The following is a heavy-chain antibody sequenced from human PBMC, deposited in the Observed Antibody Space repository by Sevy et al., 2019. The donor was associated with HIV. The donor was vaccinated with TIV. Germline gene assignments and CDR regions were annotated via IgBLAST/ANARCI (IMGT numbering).Heavy chain of an antibody. Sequence: ASVKVSCKASGGTFSSYAISWVRQAPGQGLEWMGGIIPIFGTANYAQKFQGRVTITADESTSTAYMELSSLRSEDTAVYCCARGTTCGGDCYWSGALYYYYGMDVWGQGTTVTVSS. CDR1: GGTFSSYA. J-gene: IGHJ6*02. V-gene: IGHV1-69*13. CDR2: IIPIFGTA. D-gene: IGHD2-21*01. CDR3: ARGTTCGGDCYWSGALYYYYGMDV.